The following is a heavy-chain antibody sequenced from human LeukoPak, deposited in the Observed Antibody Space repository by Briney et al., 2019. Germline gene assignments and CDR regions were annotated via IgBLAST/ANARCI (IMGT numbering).Heavy chain of an antibody. V-gene: IGHV4-39*01. CDR2: VFYSGTT. Sequence: RSETLSLTCTVSGGSVSSNNYYWTWLRQPPGMGLQWIWTVFYSGTTYYNPSLKSRATTSVDTSKNQFSLKLSSVTVADMAVYYCARLARSTRDYSWHFDLWGRGTLVTVSS. CDR1: GGSVSSNNYY. CDR3: ARLARSTRDYSWHFDL. D-gene: IGHD4-17*01. J-gene: IGHJ2*01.